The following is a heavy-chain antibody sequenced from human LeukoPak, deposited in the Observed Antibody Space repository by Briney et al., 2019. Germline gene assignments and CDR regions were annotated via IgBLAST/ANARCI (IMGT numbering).Heavy chain of an antibody. D-gene: IGHD3-9*01. CDR2: ISYDGSNK. CDR1: GFTFSSYA. CDR3: ARGWIRILRYFDWLLMDV. J-gene: IGHJ6*02. V-gene: IGHV3-30*04. Sequence: GGSLRLSCAASGFTFSSYAMHWVRQAPGKGLEWVAVISYDGSNKYYADSVKGRFTISRDNSKNTLYLQMNSLRAEDTAVYYCARGWIRILRYFDWLLMDVWGQGTTVTVSS.